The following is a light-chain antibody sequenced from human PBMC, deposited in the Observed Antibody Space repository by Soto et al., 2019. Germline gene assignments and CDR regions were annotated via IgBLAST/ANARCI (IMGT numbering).Light chain of an antibody. CDR3: LQDYNYPWT. CDR1: QSVSSN. V-gene: IGKV3-15*01. CDR2: GAS. Sequence: DIVMTQSPATLSVSPGERATLSCRASQSVSSNLAWYQQKPGQAPRLLIYGASTRATGIPDRFSGSGSGTDFTLTISSLQPEDFATYYCLQDYNYPWTFGQGTKVDIK. J-gene: IGKJ1*01.